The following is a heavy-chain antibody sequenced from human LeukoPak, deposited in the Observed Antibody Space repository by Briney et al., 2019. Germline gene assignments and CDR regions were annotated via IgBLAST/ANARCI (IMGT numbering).Heavy chain of an antibody. D-gene: IGHD2-21*01. Sequence: GGSVRLSCSASGFTFSSRSMNWARQAPGKGREFASGINPNGGSTYHADPVKGRFTISRDNSKDTLYLQMSSLRPDDTAVYFCVRRAYGSSYIDYWGRGALVTVSS. V-gene: IGHV3-64D*06. CDR2: INPNGGST. J-gene: IGHJ4*02. CDR3: VRRAYGSSYIDY. CDR1: GFTFSSRS.